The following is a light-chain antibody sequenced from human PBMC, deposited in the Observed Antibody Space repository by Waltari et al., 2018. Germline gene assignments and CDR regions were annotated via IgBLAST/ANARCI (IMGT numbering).Light chain of an antibody. Sequence: EIVLTQSPDTLSVSPGERATLSCRASESVSKYLAWYQQRPGQAPRLLIYAASNRATGIPDRFSGSGSGTDFSLTISRLEPEDFAVYYCQMYVRLPVTFGQGTKVEIK. CDR3: QMYVRLPVT. CDR1: ESVSKY. J-gene: IGKJ1*01. V-gene: IGKV3-20*01. CDR2: AAS.